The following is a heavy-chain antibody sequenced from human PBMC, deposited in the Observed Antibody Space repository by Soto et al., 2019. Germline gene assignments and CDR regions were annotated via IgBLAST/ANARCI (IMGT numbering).Heavy chain of an antibody. D-gene: IGHD6-19*01. J-gene: IGHJ6*02. CDR2: ISGYTGNT. CDR1: GYTFSNYG. CDR3: SRFIMVGGWFDPNYYHGMDV. Sequence: QVQLVQSGAEGKKPGASVTVSCKTSGYTFSNYGINWVRQAPGQGLEWMGWISGYTGNTNYAQTVQGRVTMTTDTSTGTVYMELRSLKSDDTAIYYCSRFIMVGGWFDPNYYHGMDVWGQGTTVTVSS. V-gene: IGHV1-18*01.